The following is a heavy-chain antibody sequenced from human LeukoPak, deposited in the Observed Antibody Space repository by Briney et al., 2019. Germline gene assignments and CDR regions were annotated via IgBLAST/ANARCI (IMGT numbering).Heavy chain of an antibody. CDR3: ASGVVVAARAFDI. CDR1: GGSFSGYY. V-gene: IGHV4-34*01. Sequence: SETLSLTCAVYGGSFSGYYWSWIRQPPGKGLEWIGEINHSGSTNYNPSLKSRVTISVDTSKNQFSLKLSSVTAADTAVHYCASGVVVAARAFDIWGQGTMVTVSS. CDR2: INHSGST. J-gene: IGHJ3*02. D-gene: IGHD2-15*01.